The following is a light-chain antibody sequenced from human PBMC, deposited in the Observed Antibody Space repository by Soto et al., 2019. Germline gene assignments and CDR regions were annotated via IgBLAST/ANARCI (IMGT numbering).Light chain of an antibody. CDR3: QQYNNWPLT. CDR2: GAS. J-gene: IGKJ4*01. CDR1: QSVSSN. Sequence: EIVMTQSPATLSVSPGERATLSCRASQSVSSNLAWYQQKPGQAPRLLIYGASTRATGIPAGFSGSGSGTEFTLTISSLQSEDFEVYYCQQYNNWPLTFGGGTKVQIK. V-gene: IGKV3-15*01.